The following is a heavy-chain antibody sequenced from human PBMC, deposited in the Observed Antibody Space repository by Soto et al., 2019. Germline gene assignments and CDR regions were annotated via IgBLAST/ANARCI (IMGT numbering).Heavy chain of an antibody. CDR1: GYTFIRNA. J-gene: IGHJ5*02. V-gene: IGHV1-3*05. CDR3: ARDHYGSGSYYWFDP. CDR2: INAGDGNT. Sequence: QVQLVQSGAEEKKPGASVKVSCKASGYTFIRNAIHWVRQAPGQRLEWMGWINAGDGNTKYSQNFQGRVTISRDTSERTAYMELSSLTSEDTAVYYCARDHYGSGSYYWFDPWGQGTLVTVSS. D-gene: IGHD3-10*01.